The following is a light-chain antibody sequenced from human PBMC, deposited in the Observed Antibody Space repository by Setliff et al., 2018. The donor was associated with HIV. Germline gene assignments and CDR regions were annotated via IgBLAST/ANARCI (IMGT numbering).Light chain of an antibody. J-gene: IGKJ4*01. CDR3: QQYGSSPRT. V-gene: IGKV3-20*01. CDR1: QSVSSNY. CDR2: GAS. Sequence: LSPGERATLSCRASQSVSSNYLAWYQQKPGQAPRLLIYGASSRATGIPDRFSGSGSGTDFTLTISRLEPEDFAVYYCQQYGSSPRTFGGGTKVDIK.